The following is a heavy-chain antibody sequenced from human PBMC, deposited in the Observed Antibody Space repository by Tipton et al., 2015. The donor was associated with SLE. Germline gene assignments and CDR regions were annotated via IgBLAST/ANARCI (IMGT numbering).Heavy chain of an antibody. J-gene: IGHJ3*02. CDR2: IYYSGST. CDR1: GGSISSSSYY. Sequence: TLSLTCTVSGGSISSSSYYWGWIRQPPGKGLEWIGSIYYSGSTNYNPSLKSRVTISVDTSKNQFSLKLSSVTAADTAVYYCAGLRVTSDAFDIWGQGTMVTVSS. D-gene: IGHD2-21*02. V-gene: IGHV4-39*07. CDR3: AGLRVTSDAFDI.